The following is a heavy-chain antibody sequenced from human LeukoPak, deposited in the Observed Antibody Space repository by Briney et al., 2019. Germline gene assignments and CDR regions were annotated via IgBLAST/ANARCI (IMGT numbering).Heavy chain of an antibody. J-gene: IGHJ3*02. D-gene: IGHD3-10*01. Sequence: PGGSLRLSCSASGFNFSAYWMTWVRQAPGEGLEWVANIKDDGSDKYYMESVKGRFTISRDNAKNSLHLQLNSLRAEDTAVYYCARDFYYYGSGKYYSVDVFDIWGQGTMVTVSS. CDR3: ARDFYYYGSGKYYSVDVFDI. CDR2: IKDDGSDK. CDR1: GFNFSAYW. V-gene: IGHV3-7*01.